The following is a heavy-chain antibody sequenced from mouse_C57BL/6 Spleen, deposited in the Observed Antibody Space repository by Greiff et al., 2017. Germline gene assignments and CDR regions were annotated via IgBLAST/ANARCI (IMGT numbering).Heavy chain of an antibody. Sequence: EVKLQESGPGLVKPSQSLSLTCSVTGYSITSGYYWNWIRQFPGNKLEWMGYISYDGSNNYNPSLKNRISITRDTSKNQFFLKLNSVTTEDTATYYCARAPSNSYAMDYWGQGTSVTVSS. D-gene: IGHD2-5*01. V-gene: IGHV3-6*01. CDR2: ISYDGSN. CDR3: ARAPSNSYAMDY. J-gene: IGHJ4*01. CDR1: GYSITSGYY.